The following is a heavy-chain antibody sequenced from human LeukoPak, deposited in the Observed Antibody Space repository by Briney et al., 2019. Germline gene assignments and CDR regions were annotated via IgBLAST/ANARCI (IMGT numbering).Heavy chain of an antibody. V-gene: IGHV1-24*01. D-gene: IGHD3-10*01. CDR1: GYTLTELS. J-gene: IGHJ4*02. CDR2: FDPEDGET. Sequence: ASVKVSCKVSGYTLTELSMHWVRQAPGKGLEWMGGFDPEDGETIYAQKFRGRVTMTEDTSTDTAYMELSRLRSDDTAVYYCARVRGVNSGSYGFDYWGQGTLVTVSS. CDR3: ARVRGVNSGSYGFDY.